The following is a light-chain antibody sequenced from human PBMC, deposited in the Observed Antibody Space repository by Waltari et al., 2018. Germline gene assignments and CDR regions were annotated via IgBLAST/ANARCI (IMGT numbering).Light chain of an antibody. J-gene: IGLJ2*01. V-gene: IGLV3-19*01. Sequence: SSELTQDPAVSVALGQTVRITCHGASLRTYYLSWFHQKPGQAPALVIYGKNNRPPGIPDRFSASSSGSTASLTIIGAQAEDEADYYCHSRDSSGNVLIGGGTKLTVV. CDR1: SLRTYY. CDR3: HSRDSSGNVL. CDR2: GKN.